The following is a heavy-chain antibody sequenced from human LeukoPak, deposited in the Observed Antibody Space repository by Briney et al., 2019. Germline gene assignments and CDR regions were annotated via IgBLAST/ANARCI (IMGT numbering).Heavy chain of an antibody. CDR3: AKRIRYCSSTSCSDYYYGMDV. CDR2: IWYDGSNR. J-gene: IGHJ6*02. CDR1: GFTFSNYG. Sequence: GGSLRLSCAASGFTFSNYGMYWVRQAPGKGLEWVALIWYDGSNRYCADSVKGRFTISRDNSKNTLYLQMNSLRAEDTAVYYCAKRIRYCSSTSCSDYYYGMDVWGQGTTVTVSS. D-gene: IGHD2-2*01. V-gene: IGHV3-30*02.